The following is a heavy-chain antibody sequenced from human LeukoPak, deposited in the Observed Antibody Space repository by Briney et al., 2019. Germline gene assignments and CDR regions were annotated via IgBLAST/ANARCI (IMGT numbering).Heavy chain of an antibody. Sequence: PGGSLRLSCAASGFIVSSNYMSWVRQAPGKGLEWVSAISGSGGSTYYADSVKGRFTISRGNSKNTLYLQMNSLRAEDTAVYYCAKVQFGSSGYYYVRSEGNWFDPWGQGTLVTVSS. CDR2: ISGSGGST. J-gene: IGHJ5*02. V-gene: IGHV3-23*01. D-gene: IGHD3-22*01. CDR3: AKVQFGSSGYYYVRSEGNWFDP. CDR1: GFIVSSNY.